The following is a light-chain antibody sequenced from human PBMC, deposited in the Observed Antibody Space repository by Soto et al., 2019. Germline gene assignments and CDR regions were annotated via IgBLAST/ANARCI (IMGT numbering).Light chain of an antibody. CDR2: AAS. J-gene: IGKJ4*01. CDR3: QQANSFPLT. V-gene: IGKV1-12*01. Sequence: MTQSPATLSVSPWERSTLSCRASQRVNINLAWYQQKPGKAPQLLLYAASSLQRGVPSRFSGSGSGSDFTLTISSLQPEDFATYYCQQANSFPLTFGGGTKVDIK. CDR1: QRVNIN.